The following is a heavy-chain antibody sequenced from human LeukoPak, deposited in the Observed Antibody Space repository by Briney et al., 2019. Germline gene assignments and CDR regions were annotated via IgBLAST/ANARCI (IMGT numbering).Heavy chain of an antibody. V-gene: IGHV3-74*01. D-gene: IGHD2-15*01. J-gene: IGHJ5*02. Sequence: GGSLRLSCAASGFTFSSYWRHWVRQAPGKGLVWVSRITGDGSSTSYADSVKGRFTISRDNAQNTLYLQMNSLRAEDTAVYYCARDGRYCSGGSCYSGWFDPWGQGTLVTVSS. CDR3: ARDGRYCSGGSCYSGWFDP. CDR1: GFTFSSYW. CDR2: ITGDGSST.